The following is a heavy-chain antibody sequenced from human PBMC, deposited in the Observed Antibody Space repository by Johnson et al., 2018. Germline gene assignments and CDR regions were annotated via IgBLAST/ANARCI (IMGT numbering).Heavy chain of an antibody. J-gene: IGHJ3*02. CDR1: GYSFTSYW. CDR2: IYPGDSDT. CDR3: ARHSMVRGTDGFDI. D-gene: IGHD3-10*01. V-gene: IGHV5-51*01. Sequence: EVQLVESGAEVKKPGESLKISCTGSGYSFTSYWVAWVRQMPGKGLEWMGIIYPGDSDTRYSPSFHGQVTIPADKSVSTAYLQWSSLKASDTAMYSCARHSMVRGTDGFDIWGQGTMVTVSS.